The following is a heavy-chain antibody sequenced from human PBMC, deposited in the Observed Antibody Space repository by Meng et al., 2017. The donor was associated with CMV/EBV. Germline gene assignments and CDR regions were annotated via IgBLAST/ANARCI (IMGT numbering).Heavy chain of an antibody. CDR2: INPNSGDT. V-gene: IGHV1-2*02. D-gene: IGHD4-17*01. CDR3: TRDAHLTTVTPNWFDP. CDR1: GDTFTDYY. J-gene: IGHJ5*02. Sequence: QVQLVQSGAELRKPGHSVKVSCKASGDTFTDYYMHWVRQAPGQGLEWMGCINPNSGDTNYAQKFQGRVTMTRDTSISTAYMELSRLRSDDTAVYYCTRDAHLTTVTPNWFDPWGQGTLVTVSS.